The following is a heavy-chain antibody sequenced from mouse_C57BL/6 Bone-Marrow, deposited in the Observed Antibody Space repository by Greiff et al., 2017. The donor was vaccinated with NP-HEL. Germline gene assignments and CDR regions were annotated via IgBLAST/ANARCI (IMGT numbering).Heavy chain of an antibody. D-gene: IGHD1-1*01. CDR2: INPSTGGT. CDR1: GYSFTGYY. Sequence: VQLQQSGPELVKPGASVKISCKASGYSFTGYYMNWVKQSPEKSLEWIGEINPSTGGTTYNQKFKAKATLTVDKSSSTAYMQLKSLTSEDSAVYYCARSTVVATGDYWGQGTTLTVSS. CDR3: ARSTVVATGDY. V-gene: IGHV1-42*01. J-gene: IGHJ2*01.